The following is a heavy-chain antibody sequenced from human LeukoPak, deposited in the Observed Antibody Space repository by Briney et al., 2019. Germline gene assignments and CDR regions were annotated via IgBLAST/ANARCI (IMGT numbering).Heavy chain of an antibody. J-gene: IGHJ5*02. CDR3: ASNLAGRLSENWFDP. Sequence: SVKVSCEASGGTFSSYAISWVRQAPGQGLEWMGGIIPIFGTANYAQKFQGRVTITADESTSTAYMELSSLRSEDTAVYYCASNLAGRLSENWFDPWGQGTLVTVSS. V-gene: IGHV1-69*01. CDR1: GGTFSSYA. CDR2: IIPIFGTA. D-gene: IGHD3-10*01.